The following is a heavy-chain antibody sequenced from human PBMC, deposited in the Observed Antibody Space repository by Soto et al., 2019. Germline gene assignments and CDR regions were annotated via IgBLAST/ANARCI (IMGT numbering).Heavy chain of an antibody. CDR1: RYTFTSYE. J-gene: IGHJ4*02. D-gene: IGHD6-13*01. V-gene: IGHV1-8*01. CDR3: ARGWGRQQLTFDY. CDR2: MNPNSGNT. Sequence: APLKVSCKASRYTFTSYEIYWLRQATGQGLEWMGWMNPNSGNTGYAQKFQGRVTMTRNTSISTAYMELSSLRSEDTAVYYCARGWGRQQLTFDYWGQGTLVTVS.